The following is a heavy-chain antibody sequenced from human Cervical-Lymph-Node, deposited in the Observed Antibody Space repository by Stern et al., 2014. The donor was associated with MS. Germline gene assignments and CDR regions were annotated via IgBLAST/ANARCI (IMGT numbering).Heavy chain of an antibody. CDR3: ARVGLVSALIDY. CDR2: IYYSGNT. CDR1: GGSISSGGYY. Sequence: QLVQSGPGLVKPSQTLSLTCSVSGGSISSGGYYWSWIRQHPGKGLEYIGHIYYSGNTYYNTSLKSRVTISIDTSKNQFSLKLRSVTAADTAVYYCARVGLVSALIDYWGQGTLVTVSS. J-gene: IGHJ4*02. D-gene: IGHD2-21*01. V-gene: IGHV4-31*03.